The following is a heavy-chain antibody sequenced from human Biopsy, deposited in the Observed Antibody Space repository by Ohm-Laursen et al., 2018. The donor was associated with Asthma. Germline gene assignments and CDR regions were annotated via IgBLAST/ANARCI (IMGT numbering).Heavy chain of an antibody. CDR2: ISFDGSNK. CDR3: AKDVFPGWELRRGPDY. Sequence: SLRLSCAASGFSFSNYGMYWVRQAPGKGLDWVAVISFDGSNKNYTDSVKGRFTISRDNSRNTLHLQMNSLRAEDTAVYYCAKDVFPGWELRRGPDYWGQGTLVTVSS. J-gene: IGHJ4*02. V-gene: IGHV3-30*18. CDR1: GFSFSNYG. D-gene: IGHD1-26*01.